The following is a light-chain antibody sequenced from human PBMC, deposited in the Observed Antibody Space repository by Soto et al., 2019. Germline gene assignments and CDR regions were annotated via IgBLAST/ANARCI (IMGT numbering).Light chain of an antibody. CDR3: ASYTTHTARFV. CDR1: SSDVGSYNR. J-gene: IGLJ1*01. V-gene: IGLV2-18*02. CDR2: EVS. Sequence: QSALTQPPSVSGSPGQSVTIPCTGTSSDVGSYNRVSWYHQAPGTAPRLMIYEVSNRPSGVPDRFSGSKSGNMASLTISGLQAEDEADYYCASYTTHTARFVFGTGTKLTVL.